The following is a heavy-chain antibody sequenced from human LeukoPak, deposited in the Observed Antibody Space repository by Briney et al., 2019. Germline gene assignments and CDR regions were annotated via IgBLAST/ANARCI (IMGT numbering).Heavy chain of an antibody. CDR2: ISGSGGST. CDR3: SAGPNFDY. J-gene: IGHJ4*02. Sequence: PGGSLRLSCAASGFTFSSYAMSWVRLAPGKGLEWVSVISGSGGSTYYADSVKGRFTISRDNSKNTLYLQMNSLRAEDTAVYYCSAGPNFDYWGQGMLVTVSS. D-gene: IGHD6-13*01. CDR1: GFTFSSYA. V-gene: IGHV3-23*01.